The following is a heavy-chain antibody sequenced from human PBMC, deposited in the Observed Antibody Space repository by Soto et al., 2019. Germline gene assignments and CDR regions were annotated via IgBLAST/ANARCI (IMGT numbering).Heavy chain of an antibody. V-gene: IGHV3-15*07. CDR3: TTVIITMVRGVPNWFDP. D-gene: IGHD3-10*01. Sequence: GGSLRLSCAASGFTFCNASLNWVRQAPGKGLEWVGRIKSKTDGGTTDYAARVKGRFTISRDDSKNTLYLQMNSLKTEDTAVYYCTTVIITMVRGVPNWFDPWGQGTLVTVSS. J-gene: IGHJ5*02. CDR1: GFTFCNAS. CDR2: IKSKTDGGTT.